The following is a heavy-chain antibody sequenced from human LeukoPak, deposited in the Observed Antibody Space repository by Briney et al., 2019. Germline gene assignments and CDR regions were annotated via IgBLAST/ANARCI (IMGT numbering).Heavy chain of an antibody. J-gene: IGHJ4*02. CDR2: INPNSGGT. D-gene: IGHD3-10*01. V-gene: IGHV1-2*02. CDR3: ARDFNYYGSGSYYAY. Sequence: ASVKVSCKASGYTFTGYYMHWVRQAPGQGIEWLGWINPNSGGTNYAQKLQGRVTMTTDTSTSTAYMELRSLRSDDTAVYYCARDFNYYGSGSYYAYWGQGTLVTVSS. CDR1: GYTFTGYY.